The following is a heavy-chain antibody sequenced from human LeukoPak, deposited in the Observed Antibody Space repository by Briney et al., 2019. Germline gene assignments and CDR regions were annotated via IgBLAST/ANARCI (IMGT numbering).Heavy chain of an antibody. Sequence: QPGGSLRLSCAASGFTFRLFGMHWVRQAPGKGLEWVSFIRFDGSNTYHADSVKGRFTISRDNSKNTLYLQMNSLRAEDTAVYYCAKGVGYCSGGSCQQFDYWGQGTLVTVSS. CDR2: IRFDGSNT. J-gene: IGHJ4*02. CDR3: AKGVGYCSGGSCQQFDY. CDR1: GFTFRLFG. D-gene: IGHD2-15*01. V-gene: IGHV3-30*02.